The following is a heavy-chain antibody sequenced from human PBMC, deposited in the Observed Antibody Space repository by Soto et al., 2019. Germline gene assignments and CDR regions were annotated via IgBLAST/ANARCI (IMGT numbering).Heavy chain of an antibody. J-gene: IGHJ4*02. CDR1: GGSISSYY. D-gene: IGHD6-13*01. V-gene: IGHV4-59*12. CDR2: IYHSGRT. CDR3: ARCIVAAGPIDY. Sequence: SETLSLTCTVSGGSISSYYWSWIRQPPGKGLEWIGYIYHSGRTNYNPSLKSRVTIAVDTSKNQFSLKLSSVTAADTAVYYCARCIVAAGPIDYWGQGTLVTVSS.